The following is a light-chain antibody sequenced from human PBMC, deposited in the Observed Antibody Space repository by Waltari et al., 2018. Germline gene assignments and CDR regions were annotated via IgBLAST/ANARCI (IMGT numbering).Light chain of an antibody. J-gene: IGLJ3*02. V-gene: IGLV3-21*02. CDR1: NLGSKR. CDR2: DDS. Sequence: SYVLTQPPSVSAAPGQTARTTCAGSNLGSKRVHWYQKRPGQAPLLVVYDDSDRPSGIPERFSGSLSGNTATLTVSRVEAGDEADYYCQVWDSVSDHWVFGGGTKLTVL. CDR3: QVWDSVSDHWV.